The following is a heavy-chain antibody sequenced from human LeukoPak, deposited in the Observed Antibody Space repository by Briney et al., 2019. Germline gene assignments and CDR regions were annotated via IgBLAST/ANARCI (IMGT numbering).Heavy chain of an antibody. V-gene: IGHV3-74*01. CDR1: GSTFSSYW. CDR3: ARDIKWATVTTTGS. J-gene: IGHJ4*02. Sequence: GGSLRLSCADSGSTFSSYWMHWVRQAPGKGLVWVSHINTDGSITTYADSVKGRFTISRDNTKNTLYLHMNSLRAEDTAVYYCARDIKWATVTTTGSWSQGTLVTVSS. D-gene: IGHD4-17*01. CDR2: INTDGSIT.